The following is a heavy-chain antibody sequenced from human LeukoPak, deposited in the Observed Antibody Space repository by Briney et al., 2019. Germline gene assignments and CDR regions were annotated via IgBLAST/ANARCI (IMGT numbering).Heavy chain of an antibody. Sequence: GGSLRLSCAASGFTFSSYWMTWVRQAPGKGLEWVANIKPDGSEKSYVDSVRGRFTISRDNAKNSLYLQMNSLRAEDTAVYYCARSLTGFTSYWGQGTLVTVSS. V-gene: IGHV3-7*01. J-gene: IGHJ4*02. CDR1: GFTFSSYW. CDR2: IKPDGSEK. D-gene: IGHD7-27*01. CDR3: ARSLTGFTSY.